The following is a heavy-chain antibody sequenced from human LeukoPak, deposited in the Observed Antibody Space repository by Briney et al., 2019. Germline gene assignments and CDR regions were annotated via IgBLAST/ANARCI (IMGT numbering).Heavy chain of an antibody. CDR1: GFTVSSYG. CDR3: AKGRSDYYDSSGYGDYYYYMDV. Sequence: QSGGSLRPSYAASGFTVSSYGMHWVRQAPGKGLEWLAFIRYDGSNKYYAESVKVRFTISRDNSKNTLYLRMNSLRAEDTAVYYCAKGRSDYYDSSGYGDYYYYMDVWGKGTTVTISS. J-gene: IGHJ6*03. CDR2: IRYDGSNK. D-gene: IGHD3-22*01. V-gene: IGHV3-30*02.